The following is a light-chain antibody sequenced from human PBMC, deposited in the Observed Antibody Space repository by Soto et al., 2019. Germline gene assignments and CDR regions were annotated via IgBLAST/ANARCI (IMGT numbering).Light chain of an antibody. J-gene: IGKJ1*01. CDR3: MQALQTWT. CDR1: QSLLHSNGYNY. V-gene: IGKV2-28*01. Sequence: IVMTQSPLSLPVTPGEPASISCRSTQSLLHSNGYNYLDWYLQKPGQSPQLLIYLGSNRASGVPDRFSASGSGTDFTLKISRVEAEDVGVYYCMQALQTWTFGQGTKVDI. CDR2: LGS.